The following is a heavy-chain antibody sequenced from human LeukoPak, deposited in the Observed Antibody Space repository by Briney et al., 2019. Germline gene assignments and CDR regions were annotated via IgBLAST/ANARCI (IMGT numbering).Heavy chain of an antibody. V-gene: IGHV4-34*01. J-gene: IGHJ4*02. Sequence: SETLSLTCAVYGGSFSGYYWSWIRQPPGKGLEWIGEINHSGSTNYNPSLKGRVTISVDTSKNQFSLKLSSVTAADTAVYYCARLGWRFDYWGQGTLVTVSS. CDR3: ARLGWRFDY. CDR2: INHSGST. CDR1: GGSFSGYY. D-gene: IGHD2-15*01.